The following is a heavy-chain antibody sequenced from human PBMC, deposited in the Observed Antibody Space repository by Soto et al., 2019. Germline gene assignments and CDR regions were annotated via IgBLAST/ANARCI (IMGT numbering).Heavy chain of an antibody. V-gene: IGHV1-69*06. CDR3: ARDPPPYCSGGSCYSGGWFDP. CDR1: GGTFSSYA. D-gene: IGHD2-15*01. CDR2: IIPIFGTA. J-gene: IGHJ5*02. Sequence: SVKVSCKASGGTFSSYAISWVRQAPGQGLEWMGGIIPIFGTANYAQKFQGRVTITADKSTSTAYMELSSLRSEDTAVYYCARDPPPYCSGGSCYSGGWFDPWGQGTLVTVSS.